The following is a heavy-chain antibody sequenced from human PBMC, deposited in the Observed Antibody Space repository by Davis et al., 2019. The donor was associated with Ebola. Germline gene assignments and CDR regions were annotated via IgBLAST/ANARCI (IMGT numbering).Heavy chain of an antibody. CDR3: ARVWGGAVDY. CDR1: GYTFTSYF. J-gene: IGHJ4*02. D-gene: IGHD1-26*01. V-gene: IGHV1-46*01. Sequence: AASVQVSCKTSGYTFTSYFIYWVREAPGQGLEWVGVINPYGGRPTYAQKFQGRITLTRDTSTSTAYMELRSLRSDDTAVYYCARVWGGAVDYWGQGTLVTVSS. CDR2: INPYGGRP.